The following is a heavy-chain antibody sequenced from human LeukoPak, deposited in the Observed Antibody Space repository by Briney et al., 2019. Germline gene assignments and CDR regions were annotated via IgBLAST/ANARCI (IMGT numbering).Heavy chain of an antibody. J-gene: IGHJ4*02. CDR3: ARDYSLNDFDY. CDR2: INPYNGYT. Sequence: GASVKVSCKSSGYTFTDHFIHWVRQAPGQGLEWVGEINPYNGYTKYAWRLQGRVTMTRDTSISTAFMEVSGLTSDDTAVYYCARDYSLNDFDYWGQGTLVTVAS. V-gene: IGHV1-2*02. CDR1: GYTFTDHF. D-gene: IGHD1-1*01.